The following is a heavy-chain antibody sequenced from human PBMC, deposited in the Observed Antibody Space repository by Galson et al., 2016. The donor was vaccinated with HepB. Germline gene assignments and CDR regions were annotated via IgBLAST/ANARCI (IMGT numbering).Heavy chain of an antibody. CDR2: ISYDGSNK. D-gene: IGHD4-23*01. Sequence: SLRLSCAASGFTFSHYGIHWVRQAPGKGLEWVAVISYDGSNKYYADSVKGRFTISRDNSKNTLYLQVNSLTAEDTAVYYCAKDQSFGGNSGDFYNGLDVWGQGTTVTVSS. CDR3: AKDQSFGGNSGDFYNGLDV. V-gene: IGHV3-30*18. CDR1: GFTFSHYG. J-gene: IGHJ6*02.